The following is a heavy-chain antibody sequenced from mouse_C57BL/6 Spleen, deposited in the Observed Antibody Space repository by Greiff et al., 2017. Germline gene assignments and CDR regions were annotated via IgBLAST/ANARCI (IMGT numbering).Heavy chain of an antibody. V-gene: IGHV1-64*01. CDR3: ARIHYAYDCAMDY. CDR1: GYTFTSYS. CDR2: IHPNSGST. Sequence: VQLQQPGAELVKPGASVKLSCKASGYTFTSYSMHWVKQRPGQGLEWIGMIHPNSGSTNYNEKFKSKATLTVDKSSSTAYMQLSSLTSADSAVYYCARIHYAYDCAMDYWGQGTSVTVSS. J-gene: IGHJ4*01. D-gene: IGHD2-2*01.